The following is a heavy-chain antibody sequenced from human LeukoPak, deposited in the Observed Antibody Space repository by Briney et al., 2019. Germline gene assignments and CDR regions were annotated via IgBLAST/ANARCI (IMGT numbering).Heavy chain of an antibody. D-gene: IGHD3-10*01. CDR2: INLSGTT. CDR1: GGSISSSSYY. V-gene: IGHV4-39*07. Sequence: ASETLSLTCTVSGGSISSSSYYWGWIRQPPGKGLEWIGEINLSGTTNYNPSLESRVTLSVDTSKNQFSLKLSSVTAADTAVYYCAKVTPYYASGKFHLWFGPWGQGTLVTVSS. CDR3: AKVTPYYASGKFHLWFGP. J-gene: IGHJ5*02.